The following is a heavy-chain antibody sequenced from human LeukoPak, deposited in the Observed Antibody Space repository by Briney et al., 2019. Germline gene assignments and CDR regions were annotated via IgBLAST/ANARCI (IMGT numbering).Heavy chain of an antibody. J-gene: IGHJ4*02. CDR3: ARGSGYSRLFDY. Sequence: SVKVSCKASGGTFSSYAISWVRQAPGQGLEWVGGIIPIFGTASYAQKFQGRVTITADKSTSTAYMELSSLRSEDMAVYYCARGSGYSRLFDYWGQGTLVTVSS. CDR2: IIPIFGTA. V-gene: IGHV1-69*06. CDR1: GGTFSSYA. D-gene: IGHD3-9*01.